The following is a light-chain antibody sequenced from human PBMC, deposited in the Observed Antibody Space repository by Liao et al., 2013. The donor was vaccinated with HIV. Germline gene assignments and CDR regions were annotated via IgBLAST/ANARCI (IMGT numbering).Light chain of an antibody. CDR1: NIGSKS. CDR2: YDS. Sequence: SYELTQAPSVSVAPAKTASITCGGNNIGSKSVQWYQQRPGQAPVLVISYDSDRPSGIPERFSGSNSGNTATLTISGTQAMDEADYYCQAWDSSTWVFGGGTKLTVL. CDR3: QAWDSSTWV. J-gene: IGLJ3*02. V-gene: IGLV3-21*01.